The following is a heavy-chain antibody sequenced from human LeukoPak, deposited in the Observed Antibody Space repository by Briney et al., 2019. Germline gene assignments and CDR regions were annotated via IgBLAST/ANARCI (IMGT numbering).Heavy chain of an antibody. CDR3: ARVGEGAAKD. Sequence: GGSLRLSCAASGFTVSSNYMSWVRQAPGKGLEWVSVIYSGGSTYYADSVKGRFAISRDDSKNTLYLQMNSLRAEDTAVYYCARVGEGAAKDWGQGTLVTVSS. CDR1: GFTVSSNY. D-gene: IGHD1-26*01. J-gene: IGHJ4*02. V-gene: IGHV3-53*01. CDR2: IYSGGST.